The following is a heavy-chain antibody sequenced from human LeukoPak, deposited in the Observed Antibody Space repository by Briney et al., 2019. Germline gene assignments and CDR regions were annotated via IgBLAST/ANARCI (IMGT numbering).Heavy chain of an antibody. D-gene: IGHD6-13*01. V-gene: IGHV1-8*01. CDR1: GYAFTNYD. J-gene: IGHJ4*02. CDR3: ARGLRREQQLLRAFDY. CDR2: MNPNSGNT. Sequence: ASVKVSCKASGYAFTNYDINWVRQASGQGLEWMGWMNPNSGNTGSAQKFQGRVTMTSNTSISTAYMELSSLRSEDTAVYYCARGLRREQQLLRAFDYWGQGTPVTVSS.